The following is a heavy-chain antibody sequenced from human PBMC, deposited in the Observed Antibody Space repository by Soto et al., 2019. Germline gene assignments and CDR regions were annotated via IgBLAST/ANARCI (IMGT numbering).Heavy chain of an antibody. V-gene: IGHV3-30-3*01. D-gene: IGHD2-21*01. Sequence: QVQLVESGGGVVQPGRSLRLSCAASGFTFSRYTMHWVRQAPGKGLEWVALISYDESNQYYADSVKGRFTISRDTSKNTLYLQMNSLRPEDTAVYYCARGGEDYAMDVWGQGTTVTVSS. CDR2: ISYDESNQ. J-gene: IGHJ6*02. CDR3: ARGGEDYAMDV. CDR1: GFTFSRYT.